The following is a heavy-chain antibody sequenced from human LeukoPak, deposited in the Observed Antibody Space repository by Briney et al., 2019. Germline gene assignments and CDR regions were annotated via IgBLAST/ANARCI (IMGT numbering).Heavy chain of an antibody. V-gene: IGHV4-59*01. CDR2: IYYSGST. CDR1: GGSISSYY. Sequence: PSETLSLTCTVSGGSISSYYWSWIRQPPRKGLEWIGYIYYSGSTNYNPSLKSRVTISVDTSKNQLSLKASSVTAADTAVYYCAINPYGEVFDYWGQGTLVTVSP. CDR3: AINPYGEVFDY. J-gene: IGHJ4*02. D-gene: IGHD4-17*01.